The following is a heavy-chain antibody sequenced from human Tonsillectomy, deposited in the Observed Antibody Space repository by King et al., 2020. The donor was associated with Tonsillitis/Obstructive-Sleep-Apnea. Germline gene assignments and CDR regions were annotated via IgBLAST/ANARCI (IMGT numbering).Heavy chain of an antibody. J-gene: IGHJ4*02. D-gene: IGHD5-18*01. CDR1: GFTFSSSS. CDR3: ASLWIQVDS. CDR2: ISSIVRTI. V-gene: IGHV3-48*02. Sequence: FQLVQSGGGLVQPGGSRRLSCAASGFTFSSSSMNWVRQAPGKGLEWVSYISSIVRTIYYADSVKGRFTISRDNAKNSLYLQMNSLRDEDTAVYYCASLWIQVDSWGQGTLVTVSS.